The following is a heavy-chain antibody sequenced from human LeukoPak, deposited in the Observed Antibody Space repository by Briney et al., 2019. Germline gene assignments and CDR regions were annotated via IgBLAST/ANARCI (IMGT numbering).Heavy chain of an antibody. J-gene: IGHJ4*02. V-gene: IGHV3-53*01. Sequence: GGSLRLSCAASGFTVSSNYMSWVRQAPGKGLEWVSVIYSGGSTYYADSVKGRFTISRDNSKNTLYLQMNSLRAEDTAVYYCARGLYSSLYYFDYWGQGTLVIVSS. CDR1: GFTVSSNY. CDR3: ARGLYSSLYYFDY. D-gene: IGHD5-18*01. CDR2: IYSGGST.